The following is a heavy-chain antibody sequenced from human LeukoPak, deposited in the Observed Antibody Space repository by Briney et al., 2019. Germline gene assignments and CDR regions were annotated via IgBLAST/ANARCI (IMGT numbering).Heavy chain of an antibody. J-gene: IGHJ4*02. CDR2: ISGDGDVT. V-gene: IGHV3-23*01. CDR3: AKVGYCSNNCFRTHDY. CDR1: GFTFSNAW. Sequence: GGSLRLSCAASGFTFSNAWMSWVRQAPGKGLEWVSAISGDGDVTYYAASVRGRFTISRDNSKNTVYLHLNSLRAEDTLTYYCAKVGYCSNNCFRTHDYWGQGALVTVSS. D-gene: IGHD2-8*01.